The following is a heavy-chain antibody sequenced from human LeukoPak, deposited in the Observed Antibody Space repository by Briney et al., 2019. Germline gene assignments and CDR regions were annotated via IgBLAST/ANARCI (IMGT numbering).Heavy chain of an antibody. CDR1: GFTFSSYG. V-gene: IGHV3-33*01. Sequence: GGSLRLSCAASGFTFSSYGMHWVRQAPGKGLEWVAVIWYDGSNKYYADSVKGRFTISRDNSKNTLYLQMNSLRAEDTAVYYCARRYCSSTSCYSWRGDALDIWGQGTMVTVSS. CDR3: ARRYCSSTSCYSWRGDALDI. J-gene: IGHJ3*02. D-gene: IGHD2-2*01. CDR2: IWYDGSNK.